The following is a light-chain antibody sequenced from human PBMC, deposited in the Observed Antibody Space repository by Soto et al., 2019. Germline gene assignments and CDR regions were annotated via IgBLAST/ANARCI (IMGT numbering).Light chain of an antibody. CDR3: QQYNTWPAEIT. J-gene: IGKJ5*01. Sequence: IVLTQSPATLSLSPGERATLSCRAGQSISTYLAWYQQKSGQAPRLLIYDASNRATGTPARFSGSGSGTEFTLTISSLQSEDSAVYYCQQYNTWPAEITFGQGTRLQIK. V-gene: IGKV3-11*01. CDR1: QSISTY. CDR2: DAS.